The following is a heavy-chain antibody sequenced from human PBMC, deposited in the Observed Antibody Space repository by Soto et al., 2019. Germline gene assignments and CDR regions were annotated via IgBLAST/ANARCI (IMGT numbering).Heavy chain of an antibody. CDR1: GYTFTRYG. J-gene: IGHJ6*02. Sequence: QVQLVQSGAEVKNPGASVKVSCKASGYTFTRYGIGWARQAPGQGLEWMGWINTYNGNTNYAQNVQGRDTLTTNTSTNTAYMELRSLRSNDTAIYYCAMVDVYVTPSPQDVWGQGTTVIVSS. D-gene: IGHD3-16*01. V-gene: IGHV1-18*01. CDR2: INTYNGNT. CDR3: AMVDVYVTPSPQDV.